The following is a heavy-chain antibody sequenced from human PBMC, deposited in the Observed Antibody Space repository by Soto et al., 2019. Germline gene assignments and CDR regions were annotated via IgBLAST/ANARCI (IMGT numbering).Heavy chain of an antibody. D-gene: IGHD6-19*01. CDR1: GCTFTSYY. Sequence: ASVKVSCKASGCTFTSYYMHWVRQAPGQGLEWMGIINPSGGSTSYAQKFQGRVTMTRDTSTSTVYMELSSLRSEDTAVYYCARGREQWLVDYYYYGMDVWGQGTTVTVSS. CDR2: INPSGGST. J-gene: IGHJ6*02. V-gene: IGHV1-46*01. CDR3: ARGREQWLVDYYYYGMDV.